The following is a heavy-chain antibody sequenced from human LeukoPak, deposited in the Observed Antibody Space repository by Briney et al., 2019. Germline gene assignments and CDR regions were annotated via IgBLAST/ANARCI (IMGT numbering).Heavy chain of an antibody. CDR2: IYYSGST. J-gene: IGHJ4*02. V-gene: IGHV4-30-4*01. CDR1: GGSISSGDYY. D-gene: IGHD3-10*01. CDR3: ARARNRYYYGSGSFDY. Sequence: TXSLXCTVSGGSISSGDYYWSWIRQPXGKGLEWIVYIYYSGSTYYNPSLKSRITITVDTSKNQFSLKLSSVTAADTAVYYCARARNRYYYGSGSFDYWGQGTLVTVSS.